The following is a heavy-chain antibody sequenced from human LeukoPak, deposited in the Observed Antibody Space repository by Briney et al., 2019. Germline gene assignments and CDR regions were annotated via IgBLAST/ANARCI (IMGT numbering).Heavy chain of an antibody. CDR1: GFTFSSYA. J-gene: IGHJ5*02. Sequence: PGGSLRLSCAASGFTFSSYAMSWVRQAPGKGLEWVSAISGSGGSTYYADSVKGRFTISRDNSKNTLYLQMNSLRAEDTAVYYCAKSRYSSSPEGVFWFDPWGQGTLVTVSS. CDR3: AKSRYSSSPEGVFWFDP. CDR2: ISGSGGST. D-gene: IGHD5-18*01. V-gene: IGHV3-23*01.